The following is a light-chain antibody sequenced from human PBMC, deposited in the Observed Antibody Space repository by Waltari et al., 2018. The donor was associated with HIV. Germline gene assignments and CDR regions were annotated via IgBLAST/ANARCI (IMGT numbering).Light chain of an antibody. V-gene: IGLV1-47*01. CDR1: SSYIGSQF. Sequence: QSVLTQPPSASGTPGQRVTISSSGSSSYIGSQFLYWFQQVPGTAPKLLIYRNDRRPSGVPDRFSGSKSGTSASLAISGLRSEDEADYYCAVWDDSLSGWVFGGGTKLTVL. J-gene: IGLJ3*02. CDR3: AVWDDSLSGWV. CDR2: RND.